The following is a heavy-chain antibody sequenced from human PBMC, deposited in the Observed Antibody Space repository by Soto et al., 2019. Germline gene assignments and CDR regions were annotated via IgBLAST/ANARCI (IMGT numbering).Heavy chain of an antibody. CDR2: IYYSGST. CDR1: GGSISSGGYY. J-gene: IGHJ5*02. Sequence: PSETLSLTCTVSGGSISSGGYYWRWIRQHPGKGLEWIGYIYYSGSTYYNPSLKSRVTISVDTSKNQFSLKLSSVTAADTAVYYCARVVDLTYYYRRGGWFDPWGQGTLVTVSS. D-gene: IGHD3-10*02. CDR3: ARVVDLTYYYRRGGWFDP. V-gene: IGHV4-31*03.